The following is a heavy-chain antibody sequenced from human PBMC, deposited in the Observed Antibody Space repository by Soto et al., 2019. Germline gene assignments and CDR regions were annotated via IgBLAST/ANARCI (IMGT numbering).Heavy chain of an antibody. J-gene: IGHJ2*01. CDR3: ARGNHRWLQLWYFDL. CDR2: IIPIFATA. CDR1: GGTFSSYP. V-gene: IGHV1-69*12. D-gene: IGHD5-12*01. Sequence: QVQLVQSGAEVKKPGSSVTVSCKASGGTFSSYPISWVRQAPGQGLEWMGGIIPIFATANYAQKFQGRVTITADESTSTAYMELSSLRSEDTAVYYCARGNHRWLQLWYFDLWGRGTLVTVSS.